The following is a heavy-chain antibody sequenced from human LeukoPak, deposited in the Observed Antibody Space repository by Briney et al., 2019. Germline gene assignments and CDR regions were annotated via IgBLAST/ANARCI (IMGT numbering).Heavy chain of an antibody. V-gene: IGHV6-1*01. CDR2: TYYRSKWYN. D-gene: IGHD6-19*01. J-gene: IGHJ4*02. CDR3: ARDPELSSGWSRFDY. Sequence: SQTLSLTCAISGDRVSSNSAAWNWISQSPSRGLEWLGRTYYRSKWYNDYAVSVKSRITINPDTSKKQFSLQLNSVTPEDTAVYYCARDPELSSGWSRFDYWGQGTLVTVSS. CDR1: GDRVSSNSAA.